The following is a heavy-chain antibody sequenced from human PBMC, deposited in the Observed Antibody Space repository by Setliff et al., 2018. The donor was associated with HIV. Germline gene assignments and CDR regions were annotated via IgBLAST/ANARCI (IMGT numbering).Heavy chain of an antibody. CDR2: ISAYNGNT. D-gene: IGHD3-22*01. CDR1: GYTFTSCG. Sequence: ASVKVSCKASGYTFTSCGLSWVRQAPGQGLEWVGWISAYNGNTHETQKLQGRVTMTTDTSTSTAYMELRSLRSDDTAVYYCAREDVVGGGASSGYHRGIDAFDIWGQGTMVTVSS. CDR3: AREDVVGGGASSGYHRGIDAFDI. J-gene: IGHJ3*02. V-gene: IGHV1-18*01.